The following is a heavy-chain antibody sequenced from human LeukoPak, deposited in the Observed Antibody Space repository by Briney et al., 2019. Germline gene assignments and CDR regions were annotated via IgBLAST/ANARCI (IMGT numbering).Heavy chain of an antibody. Sequence: GGSLRLSCAASRFTFTSCWMNWVRQAPGKGLEWVANIKPDGSEKYYVGSVKGRFTISRDNAKNSLFLQMNSLRAEDTAVYYCASGNWNDRAFDIWGQGTMVAVSS. D-gene: IGHD1-20*01. CDR1: RFTFTSCW. CDR3: ASGNWNDRAFDI. CDR2: IKPDGSEK. J-gene: IGHJ3*02. V-gene: IGHV3-7*01.